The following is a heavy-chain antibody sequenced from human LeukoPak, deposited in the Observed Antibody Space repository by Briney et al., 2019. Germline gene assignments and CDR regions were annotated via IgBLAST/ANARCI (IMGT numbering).Heavy chain of an antibody. J-gene: IGHJ4*02. CDR1: GYTFTSYA. V-gene: IGHV1-3*01. CDR2: INAGNGNT. Sequence: ASVKVSCTASGYTFTSYAMHWVRQAPGQRLEWMGWINAGNGNTKYSQKFQGRVTITRDTSASTAYMELSSLRSEDTAVYYCARAELPYDFWSGPNSNFDYWGQGTLVTVSS. D-gene: IGHD3-3*01. CDR3: ARAELPYDFWSGPNSNFDY.